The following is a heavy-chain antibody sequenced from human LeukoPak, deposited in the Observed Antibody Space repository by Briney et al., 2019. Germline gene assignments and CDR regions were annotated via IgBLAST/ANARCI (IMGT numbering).Heavy chain of an antibody. Sequence: PGGSLRLSCAASGFTFSSYSFNWVRQAPGKGLEWVSSINTVASYIYYADSVRSRFTISRDNAENSLWLQMNGLRAEDSAVYYCARLRRNSDRSGFYYYYDNWGQGTLVTVSS. CDR2: INTVASYI. J-gene: IGHJ4*02. CDR1: GFTFSSYS. CDR3: ARLRRNSDRSGFYYYYDN. D-gene: IGHD3-22*01. V-gene: IGHV3-21*01.